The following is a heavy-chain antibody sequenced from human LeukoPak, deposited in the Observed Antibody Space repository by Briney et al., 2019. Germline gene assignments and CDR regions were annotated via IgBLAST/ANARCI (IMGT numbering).Heavy chain of an antibody. Sequence: GGSLRLSCAASGFTFSSYGMHWVRQAPGKGLEWVAVISYDGSNKYYADSVKGRFTISRDNSKNTLYLQMNSLRAEDTAVYYYAKEPTTRAGTEYPDYWGQGTLVTVSS. J-gene: IGHJ4*02. CDR1: GFTFSSYG. V-gene: IGHV3-30*18. CDR3: AKEPTTRAGTEYPDY. CDR2: ISYDGSNK. D-gene: IGHD1-7*01.